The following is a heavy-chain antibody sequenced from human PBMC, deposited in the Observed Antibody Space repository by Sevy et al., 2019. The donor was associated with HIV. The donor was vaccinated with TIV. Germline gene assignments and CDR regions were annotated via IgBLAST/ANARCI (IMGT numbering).Heavy chain of an antibody. J-gene: IGHJ1*01. V-gene: IGHV3-9*01. CDR2: IIWSSALI. Sequence: GGSLRLSCAASGFTFDDYAMHWVRQAPGKGLEWVSGIIWSSALIGYAASVKGRLTFSRDNAKTSLYLQMNRLKPEDTAFYDYSKDGGSVSGPSSEYFHHWGQGTLVTVSS. D-gene: IGHD6-19*01. CDR3: SKDGGSVSGPSSEYFHH. CDR1: GFTFDDYA.